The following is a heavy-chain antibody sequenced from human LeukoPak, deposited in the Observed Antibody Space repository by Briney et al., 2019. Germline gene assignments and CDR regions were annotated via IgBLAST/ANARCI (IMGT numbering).Heavy chain of an antibody. V-gene: IGHV4-30-4*01. D-gene: IGHD6-13*01. CDR1: GGSISSDNYY. CDR2: IFYSGKT. CDR3: VREKWVKAGNSWLHYGKDV. J-gene: IGHJ6*02. Sequence: SQTLSLTGTVSGGSISSDNYYWSWIRQPPGKGLEWIGYIFYSGKTYYNPSLKSRVIISRDTSKNQFSLEVTSVTAADTAVYYCVREKWVKAGNSWLHYGKDVWGQGTSVIVSS.